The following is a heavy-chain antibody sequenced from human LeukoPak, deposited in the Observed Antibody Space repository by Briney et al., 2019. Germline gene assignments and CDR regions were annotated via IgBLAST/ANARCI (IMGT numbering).Heavy chain of an antibody. CDR1: GYTFTSYG. CDR3: ARDGEHSSGWPLFDY. V-gene: IGHV1-18*04. D-gene: IGHD6-19*01. J-gene: IGHJ4*02. CDR2: ISAYNGNT. Sequence: ASVTVSCKASGYTFTSYGISWVRQAPGQGLEWMGWISAYNGNTNYAQKLQGRVTMTTDTSTSTAYMELRSLRSDDTAVYYCARDGEHSSGWPLFDYWVQGTLVTVSS.